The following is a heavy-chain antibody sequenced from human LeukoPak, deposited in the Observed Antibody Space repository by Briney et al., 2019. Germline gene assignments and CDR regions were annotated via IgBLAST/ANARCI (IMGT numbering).Heavy chain of an antibody. V-gene: IGHV4-59*01. D-gene: IGHD6-13*01. CDR3: ASLSYSSSWYGGNAIDP. CDR2: IYYSGST. CDR1: GFTFSSYS. J-gene: IGHJ5*02. Sequence: GSLRLSCAASGFTFSSYSMNWVRQSPGKGLEWIGRIYYSGSTYYNPSLKSRVTISVDTSKNQFSLKLSSVTAADTAVYYCASLSYSSSWYGGNAIDPWGQGTLVTVSS.